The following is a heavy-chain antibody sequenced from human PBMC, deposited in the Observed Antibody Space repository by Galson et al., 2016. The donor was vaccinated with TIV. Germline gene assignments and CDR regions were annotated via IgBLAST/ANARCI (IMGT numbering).Heavy chain of an antibody. CDR1: GFTFGSYG. Sequence: SLRLSCAASGFTFGSYGMHWVRQAPGKGLEWVAFIWYDGSDKNYGDSEKGRFTISRDNSKNTLYLQMNSLRAEDTAVYYCARVFSDYYVDYWGQGTLVTVSS. J-gene: IGHJ4*02. CDR3: ARVFSDYYVDY. CDR2: IWYDGSDK. V-gene: IGHV3-33*08. D-gene: IGHD2-21*01.